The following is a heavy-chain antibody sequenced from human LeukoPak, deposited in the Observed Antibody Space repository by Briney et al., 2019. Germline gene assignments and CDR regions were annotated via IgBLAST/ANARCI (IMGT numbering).Heavy chain of an antibody. Sequence: GESLKISCKGSGYSFTSYWIGWVRQMPGKGLEWMGIIYPGDSDTRYSPSFQGQVTISADKSISTAYLQWSSLKASDTAMYYCARSSRIQLWRFVTWGQGTLVTVSS. CDR3: ARSSRIQLWRFVT. CDR2: IYPGDSDT. D-gene: IGHD5-18*01. CDR1: GYSFTSYW. J-gene: IGHJ5*02. V-gene: IGHV5-51*01.